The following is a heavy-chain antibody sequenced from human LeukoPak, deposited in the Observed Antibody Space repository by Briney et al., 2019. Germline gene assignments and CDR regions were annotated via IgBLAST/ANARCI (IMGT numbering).Heavy chain of an antibody. J-gene: IGHJ4*02. CDR2: IRYDGSNK. CDR1: GFTFSSYC. D-gene: IGHD1-26*01. CDR3: AKDFKVGGATSFDY. V-gene: IGHV3-30*02. Sequence: GGSLRLSCAASGFTFSSYCMHWVREAPGKGVEWVAFIRYDGSNKYYADSVKGRFTISRDNSKNTLYLQMNSLRAEDTAVYYCAKDFKVGGATSFDYWGQGTLVTVSS.